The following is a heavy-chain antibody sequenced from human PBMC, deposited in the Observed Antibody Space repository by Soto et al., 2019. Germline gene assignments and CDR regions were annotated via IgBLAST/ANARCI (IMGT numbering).Heavy chain of an antibody. Sequence: PSETLSLTCTVSGGSISSGGYYWSWIRQHPGKGLEWIGYIYYSGSTYYNPSLKSRVTISVDTSKNQFPLKLSSVTAADTAVYYCARGKIAARPPMVFDPWGQGTLVTVSS. CDR2: IYYSGST. CDR3: ARGKIAARPPMVFDP. V-gene: IGHV4-31*03. J-gene: IGHJ5*02. D-gene: IGHD6-6*01. CDR1: GGSISSGGYY.